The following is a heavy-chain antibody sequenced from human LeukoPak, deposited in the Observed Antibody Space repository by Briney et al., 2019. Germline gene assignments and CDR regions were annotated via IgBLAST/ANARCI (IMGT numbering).Heavy chain of an antibody. D-gene: IGHD2/OR15-2a*01. V-gene: IGHV3-7*01. CDR2: IKQDGSEI. Sequence: GGSLRFSCVGSGFTFGDYWMSWVRQAPGKGLEWVANIKQDGSEINYVDSVKGRFTISRDNAKNSLYLQMNSLRVEDTAVFYCVPEYFALDIWGQGTMVSVSS. CDR3: VPEYFALDI. J-gene: IGHJ3*02. CDR1: GFTFGDYW.